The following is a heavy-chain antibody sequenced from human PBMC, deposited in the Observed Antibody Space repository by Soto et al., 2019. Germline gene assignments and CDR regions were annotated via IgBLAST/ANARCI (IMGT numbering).Heavy chain of an antibody. V-gene: IGHV4-34*01. CDR1: GRSFSGYY. CDR2: INHSGST. D-gene: IGHD3-3*01. CDR3: ASRRFLEWFQHRAYGMDV. J-gene: IGHJ6*02. Sequence: PSETLSLTCAVYGRSFSGYYWSWIRQPPGKGLEWIGEINHSGSTNYNPSLKSRVTISVDTSKNQFSLKLSSVTAADTAVYYCASRRFLEWFQHRAYGMDVWGQGTTVT.